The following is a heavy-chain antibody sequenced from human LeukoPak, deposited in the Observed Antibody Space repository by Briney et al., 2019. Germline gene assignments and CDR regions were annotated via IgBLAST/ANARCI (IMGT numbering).Heavy chain of an antibody. V-gene: IGHV4-59*08. J-gene: IGHJ4*02. D-gene: IGHD6-13*01. CDR1: GGSISSYY. CDR2: IYYSGST. Sequence: SETLSLTCTVSGGSISSYYWSWIRQPPGKGLEWIGYIYYSGSTNYNPSLKSRVTISVDTSKNQFSLKLSSVTAADTAVYYCARQGGSSSWYGLDYWGQGTLVTVSS. CDR3: ARQGGSSSWYGLDY.